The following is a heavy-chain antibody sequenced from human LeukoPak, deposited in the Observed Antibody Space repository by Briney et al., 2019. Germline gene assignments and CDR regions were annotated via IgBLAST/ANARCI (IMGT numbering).Heavy chain of an antibody. D-gene: IGHD1-26*01. CDR3: ARGMAVGAYFFDY. Sequence: SETLSLICTVSGGSISSSSYYWSWIRQPPGKGLEWIGYIYYSGSTNYNPSLKSRVTISVDTSKNQFSLKLSSVTAADTAVYYCARGMAVGAYFFDYWGQGTLVTVSS. J-gene: IGHJ4*02. CDR1: GGSISSSSYY. V-gene: IGHV4-61*01. CDR2: IYYSGST.